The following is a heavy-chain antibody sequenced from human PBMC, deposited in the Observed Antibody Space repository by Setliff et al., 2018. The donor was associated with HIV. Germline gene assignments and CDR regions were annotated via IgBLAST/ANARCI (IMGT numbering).Heavy chain of an antibody. J-gene: IGHJ4*02. CDR2: IKQDGSEK. CDR1: GFTFSSYW. D-gene: IGHD3-3*01. CDR3: ARVPSYYNFWSGYYFDY. V-gene: IGHV3-7*01. Sequence: PGGSLRLSCAASGFTFSSYWMSWVRQAPGKGLEWVANIKQDGSEKYYVDSVKGRFTISRDNAKNSLYLQMNSLRAEDTAVYYCARVPSYYNFWSGYYFDYWGQGTLVTVSS.